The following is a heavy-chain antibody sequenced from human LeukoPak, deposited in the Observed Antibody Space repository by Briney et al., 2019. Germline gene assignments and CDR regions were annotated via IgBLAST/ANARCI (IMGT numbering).Heavy chain of an antibody. CDR1: GFTFSKYW. J-gene: IGHJ3*02. D-gene: IGHD3-16*01. V-gene: IGHV3-74*01. CDR2: INNDGRTT. CDR3: ASTYGGSVRSGPNGAFDI. Sequence: QTGGSLRLSCGASGFTFSKYWMHWVRQAPGKGLVWVSRINNDGRTTNYADSVKGRFTISRDDAKSTLYLQMNSLRVEDTAVYYCASTYGGSVRSGPNGAFDIWGQGTMVTVSS.